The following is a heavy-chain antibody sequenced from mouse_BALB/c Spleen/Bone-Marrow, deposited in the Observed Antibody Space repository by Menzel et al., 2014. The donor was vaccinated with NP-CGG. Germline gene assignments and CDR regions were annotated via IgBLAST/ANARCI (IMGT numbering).Heavy chain of an antibody. CDR1: GFSLTSYG. V-gene: IGHV2-6-2*01. CDR3: ARSGADYAMDY. Sequence: VKLMESGPDLVAPSQSLSLTCTVSGFSLTSYGLHWVRQPPGKGLEWLGVIWSDGSTTYNSALKSRLSISKDNSKRQVLLKMNSLQTVDTAMYYCARSGADYAMDYWGQGTSVTVSS. CDR2: IWSDGST. D-gene: IGHD4-1*01. J-gene: IGHJ4*01.